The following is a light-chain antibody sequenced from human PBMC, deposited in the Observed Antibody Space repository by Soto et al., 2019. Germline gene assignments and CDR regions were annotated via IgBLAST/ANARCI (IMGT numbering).Light chain of an antibody. CDR3: HQYNDWPIT. J-gene: IGKJ5*01. Sequence: EFVLTQSPGTLSLSPGERATLSCRASQSFRGLLAWYQQKPGQAPRLLIYAVSTRATGVPARFSGSGSGTEFTLTISGLQSEDFAVYYCHQYNDWPITFGQGTRLEIK. CDR2: AVS. V-gene: IGKV3-15*01. CDR1: QSFRGL.